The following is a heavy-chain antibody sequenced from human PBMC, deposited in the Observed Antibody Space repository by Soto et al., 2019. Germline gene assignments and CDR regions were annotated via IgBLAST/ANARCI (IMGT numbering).Heavy chain of an antibody. CDR2: INWNGGST. Sequence: GGSLRLSCAASGFTFDDYGMSWVRQAPGKGLEWVSGINWNGGSTGYADSVKGRFTISRDNAKNSLYLQMNSLRAEDTALYYCASGYYGSGSYNYYYGMDVWGQGTTVTVSS. V-gene: IGHV3-20*04. D-gene: IGHD3-10*01. J-gene: IGHJ6*02. CDR3: ASGYYGSGSYNYYYGMDV. CDR1: GFTFDDYG.